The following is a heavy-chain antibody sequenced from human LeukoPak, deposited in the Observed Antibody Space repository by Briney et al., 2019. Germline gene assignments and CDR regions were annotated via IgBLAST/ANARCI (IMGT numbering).Heavy chain of an antibody. CDR2: IKPDGSEK. V-gene: IGHV3-7*01. J-gene: IGHJ4*02. CDR3: ARERMYSGSGSTYPYYDY. Sequence: PGGSLRLSCAASGFTFSSYWMSWVRQSPGKGLEWVPNIKPDGSEKYFMDSVKGRFTISRDNAKNALYLEMNSLRAEDTAEYFCARERMYSGSGSTYPYYDYWGQGTLVTVSS. D-gene: IGHD3-10*01. CDR1: GFTFSSYW.